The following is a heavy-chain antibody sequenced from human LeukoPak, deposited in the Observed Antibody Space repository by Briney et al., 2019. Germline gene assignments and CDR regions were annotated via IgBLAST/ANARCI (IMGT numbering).Heavy chain of an antibody. D-gene: IGHD3-10*01. CDR2: IYYSGST. CDR1: GGSISSYY. CDR3: AREGSSRWAGFDY. J-gene: IGHJ4*02. Sequence: SETLSLTCTVSGGSISSYYWSWIRQPPGKGLEWIGYIYYSGSTNYNPSLKGRVTISVDTSKKQFSLKLSSVTAADTAVYYCAREGSSRWAGFDYWGQGTLVTVSS. V-gene: IGHV4-59*01.